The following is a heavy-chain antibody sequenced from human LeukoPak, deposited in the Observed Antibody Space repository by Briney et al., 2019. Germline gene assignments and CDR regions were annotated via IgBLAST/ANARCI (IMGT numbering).Heavy chain of an antibody. J-gene: IGHJ4*02. CDR2: INADGSST. Sequence: GGSLRLSCAASGFTFSSYWMHWVRQAPGKGLVWVSRINADGSSTSYADFVKGRFTISRDNAKNTLYLQMNSLRAEDTAVYYCAPSSLTYSSGWYGYWGQGTLVTVSS. CDR3: APSSLTYSSGWYGY. D-gene: IGHD6-19*01. CDR1: GFTFSSYW. V-gene: IGHV3-74*01.